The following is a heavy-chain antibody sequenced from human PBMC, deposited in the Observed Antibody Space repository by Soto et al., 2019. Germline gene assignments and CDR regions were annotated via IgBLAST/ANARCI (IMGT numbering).Heavy chain of an antibody. J-gene: IGHJ4*02. V-gene: IGHV3-30-3*01. D-gene: IGHD3-3*01. Sequence: QVQLVESGGGVVQPGRSLRLSCAASGFTFSRHTMHWVRQAPGKGLEWVAAISDDGSNTYYADSVKGRFTISRDNSKNTLYLQMNSLISEYTAVHHCAREVYYDFWSGFNTHPYYFDDCVQGTLVTVSS. CDR1: GFTFSRHT. CDR2: ISDDGSNT. CDR3: AREVYYDFWSGFNTHPYYFDD.